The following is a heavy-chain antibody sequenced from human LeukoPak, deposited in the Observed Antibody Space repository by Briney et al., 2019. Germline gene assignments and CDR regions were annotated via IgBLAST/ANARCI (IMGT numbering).Heavy chain of an antibody. J-gene: IGHJ4*02. D-gene: IGHD6-19*01. CDR1: GFSFSDYH. Sequence: GGSLRLSCAASGFSFSDYHVNWIRQAPGKGLEWLSYISPGGETVYFADSLKGRFTISRDSAKNSLYLQMNSLTDEDTAMYYCAIGRDIAVAGPGGYFDHWGQGALVTVSS. CDR2: ISPGGETV. CDR3: AIGRDIAVAGPGGYFDH. V-gene: IGHV3-11*01.